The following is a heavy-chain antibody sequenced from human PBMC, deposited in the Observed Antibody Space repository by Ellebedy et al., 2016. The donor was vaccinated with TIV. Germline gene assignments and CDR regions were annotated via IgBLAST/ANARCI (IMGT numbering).Heavy chain of an antibody. CDR3: TNLIDSIVVQPPADY. D-gene: IGHD2/OR15-2a*01. CDR2: ITSSSHYT. Sequence: GGSLRLXCAASGFTFSSYAMSWIRQAPGKGLEWVSYITSSSHYTNYAGSVRGRFTVSRDNSKNTLYLQMNGLRDEDTAIYYCTNLIDSIVVQPPADYWGQGTLVTVSS. V-gene: IGHV3-11*06. J-gene: IGHJ4*02. CDR1: GFTFSSYA.